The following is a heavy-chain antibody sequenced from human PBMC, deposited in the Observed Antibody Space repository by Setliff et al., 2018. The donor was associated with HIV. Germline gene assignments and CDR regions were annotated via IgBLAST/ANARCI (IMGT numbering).Heavy chain of an antibody. D-gene: IGHD2-2*01. CDR2: IIPIFGTA. V-gene: IGHV1-69*06. CDR1: GDTFSSYS. J-gene: IGHJ3*02. CDR3: AGSSANTRHDSFDI. Sequence: GASVKVPCKASGDTFSSYSISWVRQAPGQALEWMGRIIPIFGTANYAQKFQGRVTITADKSTSTAYMEVNSLRSEDTAVYYCAGSSANTRHDSFDIWGQGTMVTVSS.